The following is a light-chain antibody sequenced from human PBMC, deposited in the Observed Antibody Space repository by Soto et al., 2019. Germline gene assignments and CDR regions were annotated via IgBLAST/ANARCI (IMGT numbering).Light chain of an antibody. CDR1: QSVSSN. J-gene: IGKJ1*01. Sequence: EIVLTQSPATLSVSPGERATLSCRASQSVSSNLGWYQQKPGQAPRLLIHGASTRATGVPARFSGSGSGTEFTLTISSLQSEDFAVYYCQQYNNWPPWTFGQGTKVDI. CDR3: QQYNNWPPWT. CDR2: GAS. V-gene: IGKV3-15*01.